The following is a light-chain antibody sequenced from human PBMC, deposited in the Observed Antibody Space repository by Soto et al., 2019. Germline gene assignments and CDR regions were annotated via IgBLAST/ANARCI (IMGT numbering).Light chain of an antibody. CDR3: QHYNSYPIT. CDR2: KES. V-gene: IGKV1-5*03. J-gene: IGKJ5*01. CDR1: QSISPW. Sequence: DIQMTQSPSTLSASVGDRVTITCRASQSISPWLAWYQQKPGKAPKLLIYKESSLESGVPSRFSGSGSGTEFTLTISSLQPEDFATYYCQHYNSYPITFGQGTRLEIK.